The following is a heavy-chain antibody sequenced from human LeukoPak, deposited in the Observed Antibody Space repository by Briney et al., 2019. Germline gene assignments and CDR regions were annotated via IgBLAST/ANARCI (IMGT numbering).Heavy chain of an antibody. CDR3: ARASSSAHYTGAFDI. J-gene: IGHJ3*02. Sequence: SVKVSCKASGGTFGHYGINWVRQAPGQGLEWMGWIMPTFGTANNARSFQGRVTIITGESSNTVYMELSSLTSEDTAMYFCARASSSAHYTGAFDIWGQGTMLTVSS. V-gene: IGHV1-69*05. CDR2: IMPTFGTA. CDR1: GGTFGHYG. D-gene: IGHD3-3*01.